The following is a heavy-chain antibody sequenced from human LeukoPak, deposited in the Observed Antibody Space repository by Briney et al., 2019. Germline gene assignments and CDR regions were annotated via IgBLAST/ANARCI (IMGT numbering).Heavy chain of an antibody. J-gene: IGHJ4*02. V-gene: IGHV1-69*13. Sequence: SVKVSCKASGGTFSSYAISWVRQAPGQGLEWMGGIIPIFGTANYAQKFQGRVTITADESTSTAYMELSSLRSEDTAVYYCARGSRSYYDSSGYSDWGQGTLVTVSS. D-gene: IGHD3-22*01. CDR2: IIPIFGTA. CDR1: GGTFSSYA. CDR3: ARGSRSYYDSSGYSD.